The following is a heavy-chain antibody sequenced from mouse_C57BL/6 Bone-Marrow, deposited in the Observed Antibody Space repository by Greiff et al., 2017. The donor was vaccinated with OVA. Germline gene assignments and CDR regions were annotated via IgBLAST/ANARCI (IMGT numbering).Heavy chain of an antibody. CDR2: IAPSDSYI. Sequence: VQLQQSGAELVRPGTSVKLSCKASGYTFTNYWMHWVKQRPGQGLEWIGVIAPSDSYINYNQKFKGRATLTVDTSSSTAYRHLSSLTSEDSAVYYCAHYGSRLYLHYWGQGTSLTVSS. D-gene: IGHD1-1*01. CDR3: AHYGSRLYLHY. CDR1: GYTFTNYW. J-gene: IGHJ2*02. V-gene: IGHV1-59*01.